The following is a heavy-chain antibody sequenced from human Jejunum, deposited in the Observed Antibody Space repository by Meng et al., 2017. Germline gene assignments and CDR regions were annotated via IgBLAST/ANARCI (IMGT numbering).Heavy chain of an antibody. Sequence: VQLVESGGGLVQPGGSLRLSCAASGFPFSTYSMHWVRQAPGKGLVWVSQIKPDGNTISYADSERGRFTISRDNAKSTLYLEMNSLRAEDAAVYYCARDNDWVVWDYWGRGTLVTVSS. CDR1: GFPFSTYS. V-gene: IGHV3-74*01. J-gene: IGHJ4*01. CDR3: ARDNDWVVWDY. CDR2: IKPDGNTI. D-gene: IGHD1-1*01.